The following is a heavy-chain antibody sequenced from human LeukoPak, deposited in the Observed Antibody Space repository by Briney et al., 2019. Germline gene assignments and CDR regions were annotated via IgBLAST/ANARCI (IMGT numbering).Heavy chain of an antibody. Sequence: VSGPTLVKPTQTLTLTCTFSGFSLRTSGVGVGWIRQPLGKALEWLSLIYWDDDKRYSPSLKSRLTITKDTSKNQVVLTMPNMDPVDTATYYCAHSGEQWLVSYFDYWGQGTLVTVSS. D-gene: IGHD6-19*01. CDR2: IYWDDDK. CDR1: GFSLRTSGVG. J-gene: IGHJ4*02. CDR3: AHSGEQWLVSYFDY. V-gene: IGHV2-5*02.